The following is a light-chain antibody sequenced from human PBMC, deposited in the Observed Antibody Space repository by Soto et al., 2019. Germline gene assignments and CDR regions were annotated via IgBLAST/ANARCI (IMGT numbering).Light chain of an antibody. Sequence: EIVMTQSPATLSVSPGERATLSCRASQRVSRKLAWYQQTRGQAPRLLMYGASTRATGVPARFSGSGSGTEFTLTISNLQSEDFAVYHCQQYDKWPRTFGQGTKVDIK. J-gene: IGKJ1*01. CDR3: QQYDKWPRT. CDR1: QRVSRK. CDR2: GAS. V-gene: IGKV3-15*01.